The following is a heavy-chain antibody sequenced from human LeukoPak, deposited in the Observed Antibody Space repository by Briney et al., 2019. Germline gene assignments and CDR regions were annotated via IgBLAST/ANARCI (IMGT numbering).Heavy chain of an antibody. Sequence: GGSLRLSCAASGFTVSSNYMSWVRQAPGKGLECVSVIYGGGDTYYADSVKGRFTISRDNSKNTLSLQVNSLRAEDTAVYYCATLGRGWYVGYLGQGTLVTVSS. J-gene: IGHJ4*02. V-gene: IGHV3-66*01. D-gene: IGHD6-19*01. CDR1: GFTVSSNY. CDR3: ATLGRGWYVGY. CDR2: IYGGGDT.